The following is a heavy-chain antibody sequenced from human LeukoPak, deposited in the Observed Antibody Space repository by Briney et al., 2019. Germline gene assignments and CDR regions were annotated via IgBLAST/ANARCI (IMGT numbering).Heavy chain of an antibody. CDR2: IIPIFGTA. Sequence: ASVKVSCKASGGTFSSYAISWVRQAPGQGLEWMGRIIPIFGTANYAQKFQGRVTITTDESTSTAYMELSSLRSEDTAVYYCARGEIIAAAGMVPVGWGQGTLVTVSS. D-gene: IGHD6-13*01. CDR3: ARGEIIAAAGMVPVG. V-gene: IGHV1-69*05. CDR1: GGTFSSYA. J-gene: IGHJ4*02.